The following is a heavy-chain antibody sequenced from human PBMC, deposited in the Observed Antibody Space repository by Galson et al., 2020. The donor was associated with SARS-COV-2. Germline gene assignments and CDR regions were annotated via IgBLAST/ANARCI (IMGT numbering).Heavy chain of an antibody. V-gene: IGHV3-30*02. Sequence: GESLKISCAASGFTLSSYGMHWVRQAPGKGLEWVAFIRYDGSNKYYADSVKGRFTISRDNSKNTLYLQMNSLRAEDTAVYYCAKDYGGNSDWFDPWGQGTLVTVSS. D-gene: IGHD4-17*01. J-gene: IGHJ5*02. CDR1: GFTLSSYG. CDR3: AKDYGGNSDWFDP. CDR2: IRYDGSNK.